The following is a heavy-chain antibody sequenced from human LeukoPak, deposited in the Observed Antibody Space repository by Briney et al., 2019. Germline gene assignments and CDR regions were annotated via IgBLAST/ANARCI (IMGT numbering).Heavy chain of an antibody. CDR1: GFTFDDYG. CDR2: INWNGGTI. D-gene: IGHD1-26*01. V-gene: IGHV3-20*04. Sequence: GGSLRLSCVTSGFTFDDYGMSWVRQAPGKGPEWVSGINWNGGTIGYAESVKGRFTISRDNAKNSLYLQMDSLRAEDTALYYCVKDLSGSFSFDQWGQGTLVTVSS. CDR3: VKDLSGSFSFDQ. J-gene: IGHJ4*02.